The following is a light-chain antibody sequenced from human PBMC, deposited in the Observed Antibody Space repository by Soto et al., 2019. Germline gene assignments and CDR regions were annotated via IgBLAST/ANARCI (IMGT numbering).Light chain of an antibody. J-gene: IGLJ2*01. CDR1: EVGAHRF. CDR3: STYTSASTS. V-gene: IGLV2-14*01. CDR2: EVI. Sequence: QSVLTQPASVSGSPGQSITISCTGTEVGAHRFVSWYQQVPGTAPKLLIYEVIKRPSGISPRFSGSKAGNTASLTISGLQADDEGDYFCSTYTSASTSFGGGTKLTVL.